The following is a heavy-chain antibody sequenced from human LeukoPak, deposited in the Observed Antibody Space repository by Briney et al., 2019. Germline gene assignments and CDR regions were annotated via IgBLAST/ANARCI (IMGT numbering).Heavy chain of an antibody. Sequence: SETLSLTCTVSGGSISSYYWSWIRQPPGKGLEWIGYIYYSGSTNYNPSLKSRVTISVDTSKNQFSLKLSSVTAADTAVYYCARRATYYYDSSGYLRQGNWFDPWGQGTLVTVSS. CDR2: IYYSGST. V-gene: IGHV4-59*08. CDR1: GGSISSYY. D-gene: IGHD3-22*01. CDR3: ARRATYYYDSSGYLRQGNWFDP. J-gene: IGHJ5*02.